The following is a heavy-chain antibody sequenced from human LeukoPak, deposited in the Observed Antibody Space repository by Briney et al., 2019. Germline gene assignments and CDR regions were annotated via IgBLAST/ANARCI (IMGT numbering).Heavy chain of an antibody. CDR2: IYYSGST. CDR1: GGSISSSSYY. J-gene: IGHJ4*02. CDR3: ARIGEYFDY. D-gene: IGHD4-17*01. V-gene: IGHV4-39*01. Sequence: PSETLSLTCTVSGGSISSSSYYWGWIRQPPGKGLEWIGSIYYSGSTYYNPSLNSRVTISVDTSKNQFSRKLSSVTAADTAVYYCARIGEYFDYWGQGTLVTVSS.